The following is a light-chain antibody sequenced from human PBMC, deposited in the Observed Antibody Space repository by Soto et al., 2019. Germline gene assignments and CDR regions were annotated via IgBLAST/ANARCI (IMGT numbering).Light chain of an antibody. CDR2: AAS. V-gene: IGKV1-9*01. J-gene: IGKJ2*01. Sequence: DIQLTQSPSFLSASVGDRFTTTGRASQGINIVLAWFQQKPGKAPNLLISAASTLQSGVPSRFSGSGSETEFTLTITSLQPEDSATYYCQQRNSYPRTFGQGTKVDIK. CDR1: QGINIV. CDR3: QQRNSYPRT.